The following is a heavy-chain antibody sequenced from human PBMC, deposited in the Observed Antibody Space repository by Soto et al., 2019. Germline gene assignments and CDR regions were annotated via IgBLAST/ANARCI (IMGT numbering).Heavy chain of an antibody. V-gene: IGHV4-39*01. CDR3: ARRANVPSWYFDL. CDR1: GASISRTSSY. J-gene: IGHJ2*01. D-gene: IGHD3-10*02. CDR2: INYSGTT. Sequence: QVQLQESGPGLVKPSETLSLTCTVSGASISRTSSYWGWIRQPPGKGLEWIASINYSGTTYYNPSLKSRVTMSVDTSRNQFSLRLTSVTAADKGIYFCARRANVPSWYFDLWGREKPVIVSS.